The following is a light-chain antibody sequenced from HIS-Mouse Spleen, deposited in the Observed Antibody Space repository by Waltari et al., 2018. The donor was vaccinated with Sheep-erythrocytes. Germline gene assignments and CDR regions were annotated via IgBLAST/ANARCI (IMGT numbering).Light chain of an antibody. CDR1: SSDVGGYNY. J-gene: IGLJ1*01. Sequence: QSALTQPRSVSGSPGQSVTISSTGTSSDVGGYNYVSWYQQRPGKAPKLMIYAVSKRPSGVPDRFSCSKSGNTASLTISGLQAEDEADYYCCSYAGSYNHVFATGTKVTVL. CDR2: AVS. CDR3: CSYAGSYNHV. V-gene: IGLV2-11*01.